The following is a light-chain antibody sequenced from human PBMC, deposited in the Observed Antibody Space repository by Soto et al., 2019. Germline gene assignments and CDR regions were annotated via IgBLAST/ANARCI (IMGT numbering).Light chain of an antibody. CDR3: QQYNSYSPRYT. J-gene: IGKJ2*01. V-gene: IGKV1-5*03. CDR2: KAS. CDR1: QNINSW. Sequence: DIQMTQSPSTLSASVGDRVTITCRASQNINSWLAWYQQKPGKAPKLLIYKASSLESGVPSRFSGSGSGTEFTLTISSLQPDDFATYYCQQYNSYSPRYTFGQGTKLEIK.